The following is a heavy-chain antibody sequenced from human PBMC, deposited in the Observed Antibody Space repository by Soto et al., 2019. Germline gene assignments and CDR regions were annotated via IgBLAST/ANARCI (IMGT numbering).Heavy chain of an antibody. D-gene: IGHD1-1*01. CDR1: GFSFSSYP. Sequence: LRLSCVASGFSFSSYPMTWVRQAPGKGLEWVSVISGSGTNTYYAESVKGRFTISRDSSQNTLYLQMNSLRAEDTAVYYCAKEKPTTTCFDSWGQGTLVTVSS. CDR2: ISGSGTNT. CDR3: AKEKPTTTCFDS. V-gene: IGHV3-23*01. J-gene: IGHJ4*02.